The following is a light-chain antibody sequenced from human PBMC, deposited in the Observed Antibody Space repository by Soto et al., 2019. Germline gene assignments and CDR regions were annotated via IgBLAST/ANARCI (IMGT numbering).Light chain of an antibody. CDR3: QQYNSFRT. Sequence: DIQMTQSPSTLSASVGDRVTITCRASQSIGSWLAWYQQKPGKAPKLLIYDASSLESGVPSRFSGSGSGTGFTLPITSLQPDDFATYSFQQYNSFRTFGQGTKVEI. J-gene: IGKJ1*01. CDR1: QSIGSW. V-gene: IGKV1-5*01. CDR2: DAS.